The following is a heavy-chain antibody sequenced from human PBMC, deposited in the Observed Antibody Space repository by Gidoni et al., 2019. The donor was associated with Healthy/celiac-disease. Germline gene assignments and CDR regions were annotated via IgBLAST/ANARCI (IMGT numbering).Heavy chain of an antibody. J-gene: IGHJ4*02. D-gene: IGHD3-22*01. CDR3: ARVYPPEYYYDSSGYYYSDY. CDR1: GFTFSDHY. Sequence: EVQLVESGGGLVQPGGSLRLSCAASGFTFSDHYMDWVRQAPGKGLEWVGRNRKKANSYTTEYAASVKGRFTISRDDSKNSLYLQMNSLKTEDTAVYYCARVYPPEYYYDSSGYYYSDYWGQGTLVTVSS. CDR2: NRKKANSYTT. V-gene: IGHV3-72*01.